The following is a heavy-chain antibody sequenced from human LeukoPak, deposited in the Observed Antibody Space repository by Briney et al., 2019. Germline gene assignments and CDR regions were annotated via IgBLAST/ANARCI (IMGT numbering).Heavy chain of an antibody. D-gene: IGHD3-16*02. Sequence: SQTLSLTCTVSGGSISSGGYYWSWIRQQPGKGLEWIGYIDYSGSTYYNPSLKSRVTISVDTSKNQFSLKLSSVTAADAAVYYCATVRLGELSSFDYWGQGTLVTVSS. CDR2: IDYSGST. CDR3: ATVRLGELSSFDY. CDR1: GGSISSGGYY. J-gene: IGHJ4*02. V-gene: IGHV4-31*03.